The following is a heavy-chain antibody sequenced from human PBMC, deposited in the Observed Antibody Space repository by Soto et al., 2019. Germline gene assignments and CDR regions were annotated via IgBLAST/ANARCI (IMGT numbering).Heavy chain of an antibody. CDR2: IIPIFGTA. J-gene: IGHJ6*02. Sequence: SVKVSCKASGGTFSSYAISWVRQAPGQGLEWMGGIIPIFGTANYAQKFQGRVTITADESTSTAYMELSSLRSEDTAVYYCAGLTYYYDSSGYYCNYYGMDVWGQGTTVTVS. CDR3: AGLTYYYDSSGYYCNYYGMDV. V-gene: IGHV1-69*13. D-gene: IGHD3-22*01. CDR1: GGTFSSYA.